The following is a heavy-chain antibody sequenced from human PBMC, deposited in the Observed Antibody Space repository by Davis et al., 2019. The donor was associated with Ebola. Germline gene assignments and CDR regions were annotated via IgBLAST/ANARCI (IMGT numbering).Heavy chain of an antibody. V-gene: IGHV1-46*01. CDR2: INPNDGRT. Sequence: ASVKVSCKASGYTFTNYYMHWVRQAPGQGLEWMGMINPNDGRTIYAQKFQGRVTMTSDTSTSTVIMELSSLTSEDTAVYYCARGSMERPTSLGYWGQGTLVTVSS. D-gene: IGHD1-1*01. J-gene: IGHJ4*02. CDR1: GYTFTNYY. CDR3: ARGSMERPTSLGY.